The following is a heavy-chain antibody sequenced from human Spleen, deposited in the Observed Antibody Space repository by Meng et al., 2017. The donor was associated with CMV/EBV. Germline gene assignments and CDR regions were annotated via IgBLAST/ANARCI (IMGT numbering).Heavy chain of an antibody. CDR1: GGPLNKFG. D-gene: IGHD3-3*01. Sequence: SVKVSCKASGGPLNKFGFSWVRQAPGQGLEWMGGIIPILSRAYYAQRLQGRVTITADKSTGTVHMELRSLRSEDTAVYYCARGLPLGVWSGNHQHPYFDYWGQGTLVTVSS. V-gene: IGHV1-69*10. CDR3: ARGLPLGVWSGNHQHPYFDY. J-gene: IGHJ4*02. CDR2: IIPILSRA.